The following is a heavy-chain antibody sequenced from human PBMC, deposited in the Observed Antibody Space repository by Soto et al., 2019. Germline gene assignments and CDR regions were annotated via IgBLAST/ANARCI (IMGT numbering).Heavy chain of an antibody. CDR1: GFTFSSYG. Sequence: QVQLVESGGGVVQPGRSLRLSCAASGFTFSSYGMHWVRQAPGKGLEWVAVISYDGSNKYYADSVKGRFTISRDNSKNTLYLQMNSLRAEDTAVDYCAKDHGDYGQWYFDLWGRGTLVTVSS. J-gene: IGHJ2*01. CDR3: AKDHGDYGQWYFDL. CDR2: ISYDGSNK. D-gene: IGHD4-17*01. V-gene: IGHV3-30*18.